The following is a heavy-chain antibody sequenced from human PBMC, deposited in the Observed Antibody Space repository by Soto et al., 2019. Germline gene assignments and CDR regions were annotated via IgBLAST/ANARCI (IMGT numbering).Heavy chain of an antibody. Sequence: SETLSLTCTVSGGSIRGYYWTWIRQTPGKGLEWIGHIYYTGSTKYNPSLKSRVTISVETSKNQFYLKLSSVTAADTAMYYCVMTKPPLPNSSDPWCPGPLVTLSS. J-gene: IGHJ5*02. CDR1: GGSIRGYY. CDR2: IYYTGST. D-gene: IGHD3-16*01. V-gene: IGHV4-59*08. CDR3: VMTKPPLPNSSDP.